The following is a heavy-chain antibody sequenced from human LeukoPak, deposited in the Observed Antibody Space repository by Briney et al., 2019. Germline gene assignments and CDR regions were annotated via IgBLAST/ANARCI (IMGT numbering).Heavy chain of an antibody. D-gene: IGHD2-21*02. CDR3: ARDLEGLAYCGGDCYPGNWFDP. CDR1: GYTFTSYY. J-gene: IGHJ5*02. CDR2: INPSGGST. V-gene: IGHV1-46*01. Sequence: GASVKVSCKASGYTFTSYYMHWVRQAPGQGLEWXXXINPSGGSTSYAQKFQGRVTMTRDTSTSTVYMELSSLRSEDTAVYYCARDLEGLAYCGGDCYPGNWFDPWGQGTLVTVSS.